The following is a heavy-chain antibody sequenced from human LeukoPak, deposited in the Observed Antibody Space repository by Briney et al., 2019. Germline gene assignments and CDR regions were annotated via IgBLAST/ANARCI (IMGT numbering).Heavy chain of an antibody. J-gene: IGHJ4*02. Sequence: PGGSLRLSCAASGLTFSSYEMNWVRQAPGKGLEWVSYISSSGSTIYYADPVKGRFTISRDNAKNSLYLQMNSLRAEDTAVYYCARINWNYIDYWGQGTLVTVSS. CDR1: GLTFSSYE. CDR3: ARINWNYIDY. D-gene: IGHD1-20*01. CDR2: ISSSGSTI. V-gene: IGHV3-48*03.